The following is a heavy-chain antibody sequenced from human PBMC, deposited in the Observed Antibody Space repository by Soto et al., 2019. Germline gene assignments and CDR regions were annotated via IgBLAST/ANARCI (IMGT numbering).Heavy chain of an antibody. CDR1: GYTFTIYA. CDR2: INPVFGKT. Sequence: ASVKVSCKDSGYTFTIYAMHWVRQAPGQRLEWMGWINPVFGKTKYSQKFQGRVTITADESTSTAYMELSSLRSEDTAVYYCASPSYCSGGSCYPTKNHGAFDIWGQGTMVTVSS. CDR3: ASPSYCSGGSCYPTKNHGAFDI. J-gene: IGHJ3*02. D-gene: IGHD2-15*01. V-gene: IGHV1-3*01.